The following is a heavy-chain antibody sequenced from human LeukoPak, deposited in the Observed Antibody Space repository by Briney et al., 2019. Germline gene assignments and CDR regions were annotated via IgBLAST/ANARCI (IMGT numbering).Heavy chain of an antibody. V-gene: IGHV3-21*01. D-gene: IGHD2-8*02. CDR3: AREGGVKTSDY. J-gene: IGHJ4*02. CDR1: GFTFSSYS. CDR2: ISSSSSYI. Sequence: GGSLRLSCAASGFTFSSYSMNWVRQAPGKGLEWVSSISSSSSYIYYADSVKGRFTISRDNAKNSLYLQMNSLRAEDTAVYYCAREGGVKTSDYWGQGTLVTVFS.